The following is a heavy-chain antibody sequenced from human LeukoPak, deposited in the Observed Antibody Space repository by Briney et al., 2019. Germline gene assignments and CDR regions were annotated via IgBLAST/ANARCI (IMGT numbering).Heavy chain of an antibody. CDR1: GFPLRRYA. D-gene: IGHD1-1*01. CDR2: ISGSGAST. Sequence: QAGGSLRLSCAASGFPLRRYAMSWVRQAPGKGLEWVSGISGSGASTYYADSVKGRFTISRDNSKNTLYLQMNSLRAEDTAVYYCAKDSLGTRPTRYTYYYYMDVWGKGTTVTVSS. CDR3: AKDSLGTRPTRYTYYYYMDV. J-gene: IGHJ6*03. V-gene: IGHV3-23*01.